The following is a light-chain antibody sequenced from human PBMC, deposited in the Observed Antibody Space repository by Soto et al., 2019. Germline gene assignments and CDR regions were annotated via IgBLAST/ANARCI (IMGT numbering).Light chain of an antibody. CDR2: AAS. V-gene: IGKV1-39*01. J-gene: IGKJ3*01. CDR3: QQSYSTPIFT. CDR1: QSISSY. Sequence: DIQMTQSPSSLSASVGDRVTITCRASQSISSYLNWYQQKPGKAPKLLIYAASSLQSGVPSRFSVSGSGTYFTLTISSLHPEDFATYYCQQSYSTPIFTFGPGTKVDIK.